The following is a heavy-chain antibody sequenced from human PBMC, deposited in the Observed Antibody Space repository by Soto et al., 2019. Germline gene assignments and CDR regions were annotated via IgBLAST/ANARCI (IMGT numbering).Heavy chain of an antibody. CDR1: GDSISSVDHY. J-gene: IGHJ5*02. V-gene: IGHV4-30-4*01. CDR2: IYHSGST. CDR3: ARLRWETENNWFDP. Sequence: PSETLSLTCTVSGDSISSVDHYWSWIRQPPGKGLEWMGYIYHSGSTHYNPSLNSRLTISINTSTNRFSLNLNSVTAADTAVYFCARLRWETENNWFDPWGQGALVTVSS. D-gene: IGHD1-26*01.